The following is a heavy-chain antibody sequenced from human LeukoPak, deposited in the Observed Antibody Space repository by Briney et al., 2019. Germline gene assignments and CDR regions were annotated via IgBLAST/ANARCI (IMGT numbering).Heavy chain of an antibody. CDR3: ARWSSGWYYFDY. J-gene: IGHJ4*02. Sequence: SETLSLTCTVSGGSISSSYFWGWIRQPPGKGLEWIGSVYYSGSTYYNPSLRSRVIISLDTSKNQFSLKVRSVTAADTAVYYCARWSSGWYYFDYWGQGSLVTVSS. V-gene: IGHV4-39*07. D-gene: IGHD6-19*01. CDR2: VYYSGST. CDR1: GGSISSSYF.